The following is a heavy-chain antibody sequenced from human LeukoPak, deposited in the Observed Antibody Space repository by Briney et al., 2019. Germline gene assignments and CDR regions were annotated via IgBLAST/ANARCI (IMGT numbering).Heavy chain of an antibody. Sequence: GGSLRLSCAASGFTFDDYAMYWVRQAPGKGLEWVSGISWDSGSIDYADSVKGRFTISRDNAKNSLYLQMNSLRAEDTALYYCAKSPKDSGYYEPIDYWGQGTLVTVSS. CDR3: AKSPKDSGYYEPIDY. D-gene: IGHD3-22*01. V-gene: IGHV3-9*01. CDR1: GFTFDDYA. CDR2: ISWDSGSI. J-gene: IGHJ4*02.